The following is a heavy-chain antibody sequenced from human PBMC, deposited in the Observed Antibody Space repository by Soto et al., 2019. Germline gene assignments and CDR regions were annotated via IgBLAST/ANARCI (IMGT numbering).Heavy chain of an antibody. J-gene: IGHJ5*02. Sequence: EVQLVESGGGLVKPGGSLRLSCAASGFTFSNAWMNWVRQAPGKGLVWVGRIKSKTDGGTTDYAAPVKGRFTISRDDSKNTLYLQMNSLKTEDTAVYYCTTDHPWPSAPLLFDPWGQGTLVTVSS. CDR1: GFTFSNAW. CDR2: IKSKTDGGTT. CDR3: TTDHPWPSAPLLFDP. V-gene: IGHV3-15*07. D-gene: IGHD2-15*01.